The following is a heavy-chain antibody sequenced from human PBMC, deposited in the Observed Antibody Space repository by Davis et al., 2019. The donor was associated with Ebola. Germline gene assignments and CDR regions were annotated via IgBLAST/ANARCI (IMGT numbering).Heavy chain of an antibody. D-gene: IGHD2-21*02. CDR1: GYTFTNYG. V-gene: IGHV1-18*04. J-gene: IGHJ6*04. CDR2: ISAYNGNT. CDR3: AREPIVVVTALYYYYGMDV. Sequence: ASVKVSCKASGYTFTNYGISWVRQAPGQGLEWMGWISAYNGNTNYAQKLQGRVTMTTDTSTSTAYMELRSLRSEDTAVYYCAREPIVVVTALYYYYGMDVWGKGTTVTVSS.